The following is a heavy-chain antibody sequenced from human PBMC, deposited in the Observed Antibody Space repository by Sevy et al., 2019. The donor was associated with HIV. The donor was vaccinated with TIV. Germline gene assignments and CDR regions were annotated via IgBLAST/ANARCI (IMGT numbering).Heavy chain of an antibody. CDR1: GFTFSNYW. CDR2: ISTDGRST. J-gene: IGHJ3*02. CDR3: ATRSVAFDI. D-gene: IGHD3-3*01. V-gene: IGHV3-74*01. Sequence: GGSLRLSCAASGFTFSNYWIHWVRQTPGKGLVWVSRISTDGRSTTYADSVKGRFTISRDNAKNTLYLQMNSLRAEDTAVYYCATRSVAFDIWGQGTMVTVSS.